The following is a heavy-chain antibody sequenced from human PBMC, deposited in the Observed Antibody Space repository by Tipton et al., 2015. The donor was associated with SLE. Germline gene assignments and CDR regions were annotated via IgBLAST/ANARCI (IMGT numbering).Heavy chain of an antibody. CDR1: GGSFSTHH. V-gene: IGHV4-34*01. CDR3: ATLGWL. CDR2: INHSGST. Sequence: TLSLTCAVSGGSFSTHHWSWIRQPPGKGLEWIGEINHSGSTNYNPSLKSRVTISIDTSKNQFSLKLTSVTAADTAVYYYATLGWLWGQGTLVTVSS. D-gene: IGHD3-22*01. J-gene: IGHJ4*02.